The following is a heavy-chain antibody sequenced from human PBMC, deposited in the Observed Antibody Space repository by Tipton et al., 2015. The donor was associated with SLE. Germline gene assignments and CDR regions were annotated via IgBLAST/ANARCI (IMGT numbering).Heavy chain of an antibody. D-gene: IGHD2-15*01. J-gene: IGHJ4*02. V-gene: IGHV3-48*01. CDR2: ISSSSSTI. Sequence: SGFTFSSYSMNWVRQAPGKGLEWVSYISSSSSTIYYADSVKGRFTISRDNAKNSLYLQMNSLRAEDTAVYYCARASDMGFDYWGQGTLVTVSS. CDR1: GFTFSSYS. CDR3: ARASDMGFDY.